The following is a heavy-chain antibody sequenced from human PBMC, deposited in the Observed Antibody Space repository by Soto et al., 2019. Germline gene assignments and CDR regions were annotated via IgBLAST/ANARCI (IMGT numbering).Heavy chain of an antibody. J-gene: IGHJ4*02. CDR1: VYTFTSYG. Sequence: GASVKVCCKASVYTFTSYGISWVRQAPGQGLEWMGWISAYNGNTNYAQKLQGRVTMTTGTSTSTAYMELRSLRSDDTAVYYCARDLVWSRGDGSGFDYWGQGTLVTVSS. V-gene: IGHV1-18*01. CDR2: ISAYNGNT. D-gene: IGHD4-17*01. CDR3: ARDLVWSRGDGSGFDY.